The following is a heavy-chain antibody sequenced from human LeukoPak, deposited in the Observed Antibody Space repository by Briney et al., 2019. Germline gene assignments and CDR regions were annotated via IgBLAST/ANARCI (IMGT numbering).Heavy chain of an antibody. V-gene: IGHV3-43*02. CDR1: GFTFDDYA. CDR2: ISGDGGST. D-gene: IGHD3-22*01. CDR3: AKDRDGSGYPQGWFDP. J-gene: IGHJ5*02. Sequence: PGGSLRLSCAASGFTFDDYAMHWVRRAPGKGLEWVSLISGDGGSTYYADSVKGRFTISRDNSKNSLYLQMNSLRTEDTALYYCAKDRDGSGYPQGWFDPWGQGTLVTVSS.